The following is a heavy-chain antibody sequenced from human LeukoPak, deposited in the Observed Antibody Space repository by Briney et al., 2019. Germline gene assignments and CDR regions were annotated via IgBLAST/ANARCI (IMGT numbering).Heavy chain of an antibody. J-gene: IGHJ5*02. V-gene: IGHV4-61*02. Sequence: PSETLSLTCTVSGGSISSGSYYWSWIRQPAGKGLEWIGRTYTSGSTNYNPSLKSRVTISVDTSKNQFSLKLSSVTAADTAVYYCARDSITMVRGVIIAPHWFDPWGQGTLVTVSS. CDR3: ARDSITMVRGVIIAPHWFDP. D-gene: IGHD3-10*01. CDR1: GGSISSGSYY. CDR2: TYTSGST.